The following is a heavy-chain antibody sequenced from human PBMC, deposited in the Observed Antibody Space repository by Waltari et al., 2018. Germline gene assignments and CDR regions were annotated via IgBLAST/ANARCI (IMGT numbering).Heavy chain of an antibody. J-gene: IGHJ4*02. D-gene: IGHD6-13*01. V-gene: IGHV4-4*02. CDR1: GGSISSSNW. CDR2: IYHSGST. CDR3: ARSPGGFSSSWYAYYFDY. Sequence: VQLQESGPGLVKPSGTLSLTCAVSGGSISSSNWWRWVRPPPGKGLEWIGEIYHSGSTNYNPSLKSRVTISVDKSKNQFSLKLSSVTAADTAVYYCARSPGGFSSSWYAYYFDYWGQGTLVTVSS.